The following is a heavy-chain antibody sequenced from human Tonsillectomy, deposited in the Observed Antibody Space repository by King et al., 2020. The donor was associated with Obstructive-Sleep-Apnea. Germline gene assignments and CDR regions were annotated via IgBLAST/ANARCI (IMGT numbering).Heavy chain of an antibody. CDR3: ARLGGGDYEDLDY. J-gene: IGHJ4*02. CDR2: ISAYISNT. CDR1: VFTFDRYG. Sequence: VPLVESGAEVKKPWAPVKVSCKASVFTFDRYGISWVRKAPRQRLGWMGWISAYISNTNYVQKLQGRVTMTTDTSTSTAYMELRGLRSDDTAVYYCARLGGGDYEDLDYWGQGTLVTVSS. V-gene: IGHV1-18*01. D-gene: IGHD4-17*01.